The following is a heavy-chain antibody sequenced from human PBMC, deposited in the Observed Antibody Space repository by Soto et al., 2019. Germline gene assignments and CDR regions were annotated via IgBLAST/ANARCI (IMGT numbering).Heavy chain of an antibody. V-gene: IGHV4-34*01. Sequence: SETLSLTCAVYGGSFSGYYWSWIRQPPGKGLEWIGEINHSGSTNYNPSLKSRVTISVDTSKNQFSLKLSSVTAADTAVYYCARVLLYYDSSGYPFDYWGQGTLVTVYS. CDR1: GGSFSGYY. J-gene: IGHJ4*02. CDR2: INHSGST. CDR3: ARVLLYYDSSGYPFDY. D-gene: IGHD3-22*01.